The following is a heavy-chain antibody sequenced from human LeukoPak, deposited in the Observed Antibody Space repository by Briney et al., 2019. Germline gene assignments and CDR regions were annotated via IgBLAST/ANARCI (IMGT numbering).Heavy chain of an antibody. V-gene: IGHV4-59*12. Sequence: SETLSLTCTVSGGSISSYYWSWIRQPPGKGLEWIGYMHFSGSIDYNPSLKSRVTISMDTSRNQISLKLSSVTAADTAVYYCARARGYSYGSLFDYWGQGTLVTVSS. CDR2: MHFSGSI. J-gene: IGHJ4*02. CDR3: ARARGYSYGSLFDY. D-gene: IGHD5-18*01. CDR1: GGSISSYY.